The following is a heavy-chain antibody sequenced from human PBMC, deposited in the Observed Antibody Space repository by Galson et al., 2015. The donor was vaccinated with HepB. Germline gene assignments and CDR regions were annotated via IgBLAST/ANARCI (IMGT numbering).Heavy chain of an antibody. CDR2: LSGSGGIT. CDR1: GFTFSRYD. V-gene: IGHV3-23*01. Sequence: SLKLSCAASGFTFSRYDMSWVRQAPGKGLGWVAVLSGSGGITYYADSVKGRFTISRDNSKNTLYLQMNRLTAEDTAVYYCAKDRTDYFLYSGMDVWGQGAPVTVSS. D-gene: IGHD4/OR15-4a*01. J-gene: IGHJ6*02. CDR3: AKDRTDYFLYSGMDV.